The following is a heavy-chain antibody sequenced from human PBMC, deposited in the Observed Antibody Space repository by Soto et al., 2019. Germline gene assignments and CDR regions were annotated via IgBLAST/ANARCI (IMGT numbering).Heavy chain of an antibody. J-gene: IGHJ6*02. CDR1: GFSFSTYP. CDR3: ASGRAMDV. V-gene: IGHV3-30-3*01. Sequence: QVQLVESGGGVVQPGRSLRLSCAASGFSFSTYPMHWVRQAPGKGLEWLAVISYDGSNEYYADSVKGRFTISRDNSKNTLYLQMNSLRLEDTAVYYCASGRAMDVLGQGTTVTVSS. CDR2: ISYDGSNE.